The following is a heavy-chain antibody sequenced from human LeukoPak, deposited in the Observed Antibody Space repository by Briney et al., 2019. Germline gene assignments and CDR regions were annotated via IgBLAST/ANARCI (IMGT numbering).Heavy chain of an antibody. CDR1: GFTFSSYG. J-gene: IGHJ6*04. V-gene: IGHV3-30*18. Sequence: PGGSLRLSCAASGFTFSSYGMHRVRQAPGKGLEWVAVISYDGSNKYYADSVKGRFTISRDNSKNTLYLQMNSLRAEDTAVYYCAKEGCSGGSCYWGDYYYYYGMDVWGKGTTVTVSS. D-gene: IGHD2-15*01. CDR2: ISYDGSNK. CDR3: AKEGCSGGSCYWGDYYYYYGMDV.